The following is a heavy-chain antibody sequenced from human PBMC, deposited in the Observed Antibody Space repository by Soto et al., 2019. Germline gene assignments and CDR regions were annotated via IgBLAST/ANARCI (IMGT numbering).Heavy chain of an antibody. CDR2: ISSSGSTI. J-gene: IGHJ5*02. D-gene: IGHD3-3*01. V-gene: IGHV3-11*01. CDR3: AREGDYDFWSGPGWFDP. Sequence: GGSLRLSCAASGFTSSDYYMSWIRQAPGKGLEWVSYISSSGSTIYYADSVKGRFTISRDNAKNSLYLQMNSLRAEDTAVYYCAREGDYDFWSGPGWFDPWGQGTLVTVSS. CDR1: GFTSSDYY.